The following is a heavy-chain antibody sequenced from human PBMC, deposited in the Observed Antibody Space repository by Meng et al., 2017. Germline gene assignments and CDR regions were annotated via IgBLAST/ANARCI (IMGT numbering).Heavy chain of an antibody. Sequence: VLCRVEVQRPGASGQSSCKPHAYHFTLYYIHWVRRGPGQGLEWMGRVNTKSGDTNKDQKFQARVTMTGDTSISTAYMELSGLRSDDTAMYYCARDEDISAAGKLFGDYWGQGTLVTVSS. CDR2: VNTKSGDT. CDR3: ARDEDISAAGKLFGDY. V-gene: IGHV1-2*06. CDR1: AYHFTLYY. J-gene: IGHJ4*02. D-gene: IGHD6-25*01.